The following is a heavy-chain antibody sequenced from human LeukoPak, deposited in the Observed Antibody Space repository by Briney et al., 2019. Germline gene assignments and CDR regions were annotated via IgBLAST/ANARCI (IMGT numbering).Heavy chain of an antibody. D-gene: IGHD1-26*01. CDR1: GGSISSSSYY. V-gene: IGHV4-39*07. Sequence: SETLSLTCTVSGGSISSSSYYWGWIRQPPGKGLEWIGSIYYSGSTYYNPSLKSRVTISVDKSKNQFSLRLSSVTAADTAVYYCARVVRSGRSLGWFDPWGQGTLVTVSS. CDR2: IYYSGST. J-gene: IGHJ5*02. CDR3: ARVVRSGRSLGWFDP.